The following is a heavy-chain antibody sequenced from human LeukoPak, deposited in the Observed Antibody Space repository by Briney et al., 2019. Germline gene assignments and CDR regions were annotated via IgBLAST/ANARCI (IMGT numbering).Heavy chain of an antibody. CDR2: MYVSGTT. J-gene: IGHJ6*02. CDR1: GGSMSNSY. V-gene: IGHV4-4*07. CDR3: AREDYYDSSGYSEGMDV. Sequence: SEALSLTCTVSGGSMSNSYLTWVRQPAGKGLEWIGRMYVSGTTNYNPSLRSRVTMSIDSSNNQFSLRLGSVTAADTAVYYCAREDYYDSSGYSEGMDVWGQGTTVTVS. D-gene: IGHD3-22*01.